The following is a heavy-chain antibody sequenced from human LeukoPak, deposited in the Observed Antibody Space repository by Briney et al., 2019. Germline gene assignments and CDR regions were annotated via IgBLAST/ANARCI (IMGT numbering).Heavy chain of an antibody. D-gene: IGHD2-15*01. CDR1: GFTFSSYS. CDR2: ISSSSSYI. V-gene: IGHV3-21*01. Sequence: GGSLRLSCAASGFTFSSYSMNWVRQAPGKGLEWVSSISSSSSYIYYADSVKGRFTISRDNAKNSLYLQMNSLRAEDTAVYYCARGHIVVVVAAPDYWGQRTLVTVSS. CDR3: ARGHIVVVVAAPDY. J-gene: IGHJ4*02.